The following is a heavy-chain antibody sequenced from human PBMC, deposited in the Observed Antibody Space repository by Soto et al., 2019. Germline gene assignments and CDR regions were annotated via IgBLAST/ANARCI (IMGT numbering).Heavy chain of an antibody. CDR3: AKDIGYGEPLVPDY. J-gene: IGHJ4*02. CDR1: GFTFDDYA. V-gene: IGHV3-9*01. CDR2: ISWNSGSI. Sequence: GGSLRLSCAASGFTFDDYAMHWVRQAPGKGLEWVSGISWNSGSIGYADSVKGRFTISRDNAKNSLYLQMNSLRAEDTALYYCAKDIGYGEPLVPDYWGQGTLVTVSS. D-gene: IGHD4-17*01.